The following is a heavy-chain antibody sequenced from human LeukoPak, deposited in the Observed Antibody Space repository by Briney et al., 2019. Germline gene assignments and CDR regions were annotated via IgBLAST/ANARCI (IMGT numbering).Heavy chain of an antibody. V-gene: IGHV3-30-3*01. CDR2: ISYDGSNK. Sequence: PGRSVRLSCAGSGFTFSSYAMHWVRQAPGKGLEWVAVISYDGSNKYYADSVKGRFTISRDNSKNTLYLQMNSLRAEDTAVYYCARLFMESENYFDYWGQGTLVTVSS. CDR3: ARLFMESENYFDY. D-gene: IGHD3-3*01. J-gene: IGHJ4*02. CDR1: GFTFSSYA.